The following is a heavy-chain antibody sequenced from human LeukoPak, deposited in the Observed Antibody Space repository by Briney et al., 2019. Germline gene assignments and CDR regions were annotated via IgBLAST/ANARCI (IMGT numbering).Heavy chain of an antibody. CDR1: GFPFCSYA. Sequence: GGSLRLSCAASGFPFCSYAMSWVRQAPGMGLEWVSTFTGGSGGSTYYADSVKGRFTISRDNSRNTLYLQMNSLRAEDTALYYCAKDQGRFSSGYYFDYWGQGTLVTVSS. V-gene: IGHV3-23*01. CDR2: FTGGSGGST. D-gene: IGHD3-3*01. J-gene: IGHJ4*02. CDR3: AKDQGRFSSGYYFDY.